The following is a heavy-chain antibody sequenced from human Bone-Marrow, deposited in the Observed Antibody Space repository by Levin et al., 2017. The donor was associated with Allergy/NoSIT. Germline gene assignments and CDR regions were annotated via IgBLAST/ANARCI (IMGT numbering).Heavy chain of an antibody. V-gene: IGHV5-51*01. Sequence: GESLKISCQASGYTFTNYWIGWVRQTPGKGLEWMGIIYPHDSDIKYSPSFQGQVTISADKSINTAYLRWSSLKASDTAIYYCARLFFPKGWLSQYCTRNICYTGAFDYWGQGTLVSVSS. CDR1: GYTFTNYW. D-gene: IGHD2-2*02. CDR2: IYPHDSDI. J-gene: IGHJ4*02. CDR3: ARLFFPKGWLSQYCTRNICYTGAFDY.